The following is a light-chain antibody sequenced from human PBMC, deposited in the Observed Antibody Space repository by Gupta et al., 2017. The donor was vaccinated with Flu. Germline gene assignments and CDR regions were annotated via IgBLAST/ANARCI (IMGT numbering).Light chain of an antibody. CDR1: SSNIESNS. J-gene: IGLJ1*01. CDR3: GSWDDTLNTPYV. CDR2: ENN. V-gene: IGLV1-51*02. Sequence: QSVLTQPPSVSAAPGQMVTISCSGSSSNIESNSVSWYQQVPGTAPKLLIYENNKRPSGIPDRFSGSKSGTSATLGITGLQTGDEADYFCGSWDDTLNTPYVSGAGTKVSVL.